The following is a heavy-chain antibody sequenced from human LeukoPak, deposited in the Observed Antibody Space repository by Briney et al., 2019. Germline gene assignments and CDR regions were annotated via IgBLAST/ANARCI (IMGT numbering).Heavy chain of an antibody. CDR1: GGSISSYY. V-gene: IGHV4-59*01. Sequence: SETLSLTCTVSGGSISSYYWSWIRQPPGKGLEWIGYIYYSGSTNYNPSLKSRVTISVDTSKNQFSLKLSSVTAADTAVYYCARTPLLWFGELLPQGDAFDIWGQGTMVTVFS. D-gene: IGHD3-10*01. CDR3: ARTPLLWFGELLPQGDAFDI. CDR2: IYYSGST. J-gene: IGHJ3*02.